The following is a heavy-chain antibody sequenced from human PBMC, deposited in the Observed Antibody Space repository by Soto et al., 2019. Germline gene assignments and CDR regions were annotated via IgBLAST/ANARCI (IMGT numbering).Heavy chain of an antibody. Sequence: SLRLSCAASGFTFSSYGMHWVRQAPGKGLEWVAVISYDGNNKYYADSVKGRFTISRDNFKNTLYLQMDSLRAEDTAMYYCAKDQLETTVTTPSYWGQGTLVTVSS. CDR3: AKDQLETTVTTPSY. J-gene: IGHJ4*02. V-gene: IGHV3-30*18. CDR2: ISYDGNNK. CDR1: GFTFSSYG. D-gene: IGHD4-17*01.